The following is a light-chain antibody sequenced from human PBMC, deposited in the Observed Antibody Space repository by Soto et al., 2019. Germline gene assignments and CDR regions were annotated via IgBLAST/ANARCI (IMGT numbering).Light chain of an antibody. CDR2: GAS. Sequence: VVLTQSPGTLSLSPGARATLSCRASRSVSISFLAWYQQKPGQAPKLLIYGASNRATGIPDRFGGSGSGTDFSLIISRLEPEYSAVYYCQQFGGSLRAFGQGTKVEI. CDR3: QQFGGSLRA. J-gene: IGKJ1*01. V-gene: IGKV3-20*01. CDR1: RSVSISF.